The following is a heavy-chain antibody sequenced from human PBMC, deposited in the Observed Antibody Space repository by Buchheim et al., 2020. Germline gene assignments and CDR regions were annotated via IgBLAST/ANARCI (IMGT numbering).Heavy chain of an antibody. V-gene: IGHV4-39*07. J-gene: IGHJ4*02. Sequence: QLQLQESGPGLVKPSETLSLTCTVSGGSISGSSYYWGWIRQPPGKGLEWIGSIYYSGSTYYNPSLKSRVTISVDTSKNQFSLKLSSVTAADTAVYYCARDEYYDSSGTYYFDYWGQGTL. CDR1: GGSISGSSYY. CDR2: IYYSGST. D-gene: IGHD3-22*01. CDR3: ARDEYYDSSGTYYFDY.